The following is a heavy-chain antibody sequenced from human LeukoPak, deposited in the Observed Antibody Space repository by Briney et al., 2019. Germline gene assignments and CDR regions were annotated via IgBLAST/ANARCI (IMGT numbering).Heavy chain of an antibody. D-gene: IGHD2-2*01. CDR1: GFTFSSYS. CDR2: ISSSSSYI. V-gene: IGHV3-21*01. CDR3: ARVNPSGTTFLLWAPADY. Sequence: GGSLRLSCAASGFTFSSYSMNWVRQAPGMGLEWVSSISSSSSYIYYADSVKGRFTISRDNAKNSLYLQMNSLRAEDTAVYYCARVNPSGTTFLLWAPADYWGQGTLVSVSS. J-gene: IGHJ4*02.